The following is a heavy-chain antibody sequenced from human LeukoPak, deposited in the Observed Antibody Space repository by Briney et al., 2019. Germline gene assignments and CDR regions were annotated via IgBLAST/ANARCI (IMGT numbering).Heavy chain of an antibody. CDR1: GYTFTSYG. CDR2: ISTYNGDT. CDR3: AREGSAVWYFFDP. J-gene: IGHJ5*02. D-gene: IGHD2/OR15-2a*01. Sequence: ASVKVSCKASGYTFTSYGISWVRQAPGQGLEWMGWISTYNGDTNYPQKVQGRVTMTTDTSTSTAYMELRSLRSDDTAVYYCAREGSAVWYFFDPWGQGTLVTVSS. V-gene: IGHV1-18*04.